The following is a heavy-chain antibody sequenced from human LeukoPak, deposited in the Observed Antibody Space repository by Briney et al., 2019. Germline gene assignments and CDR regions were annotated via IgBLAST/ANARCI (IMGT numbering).Heavy chain of an antibody. Sequence: GGSLRLSCAASGFTFDDSGMSWVRQAPGKGLEWVSGINWTGGNADSVKGRFTISRDNAKNSLYPQMNSLRAEDTAFYYCARGRGLGVTSTPVPFDYWGQGILVTVSP. CDR1: GFTFDDSG. J-gene: IGHJ4*02. CDR2: INWTGG. CDR3: ARGRGLGVTSTPVPFDY. V-gene: IGHV3-20*04. D-gene: IGHD2-21*02.